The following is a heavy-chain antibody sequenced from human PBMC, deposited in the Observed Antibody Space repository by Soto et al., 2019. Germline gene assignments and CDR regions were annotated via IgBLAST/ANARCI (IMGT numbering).Heavy chain of an antibody. Sequence: GASLKISCKGSGYSFPSYWIGWVRQMPGKGLEWMGIIYPGDSDTRYSPSFQGQVTISAGRSISTAYLQWSSLKASDTAMYYCARHRGYCSGGTCYRGTIDSWGQGTLVTVSS. CDR3: ARHRGYCSGGTCYRGTIDS. V-gene: IGHV5-51*01. D-gene: IGHD2-15*01. J-gene: IGHJ4*02. CDR2: IYPGDSDT. CDR1: GYSFPSYW.